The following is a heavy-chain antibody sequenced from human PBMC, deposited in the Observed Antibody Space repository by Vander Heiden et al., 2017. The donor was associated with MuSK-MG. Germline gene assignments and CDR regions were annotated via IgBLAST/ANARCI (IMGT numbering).Heavy chain of an antibody. CDR2: IKQDGSEN. Sequence: EWVANIKQDGSENYFVDSVKGRFTISRDNAKNSLSLQMNSLRAEDTAVYYCARDWTFFGYWGQGTLVTVSS. V-gene: IGHV3-7*01. D-gene: IGHD3-10*01. CDR3: ARDWTFFGY. J-gene: IGHJ4*02.